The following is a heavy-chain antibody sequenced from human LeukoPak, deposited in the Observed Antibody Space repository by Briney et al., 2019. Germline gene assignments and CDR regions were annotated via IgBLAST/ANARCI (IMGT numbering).Heavy chain of an antibody. CDR1: GFTFSSYA. Sequence: GGSLGLSCAASGFTFSSYAMSWVRQAPGKGLEWVSAISGSGGSTYYADSVKGRFTISRDNSKNTLYLQMNSLRAEDAAVYYCAKGGGYFLYFDYWGQGTLVTVSS. J-gene: IGHJ4*02. CDR3: AKGGGYFLYFDY. CDR2: ISGSGGST. V-gene: IGHV3-23*01. D-gene: IGHD2/OR15-2a*01.